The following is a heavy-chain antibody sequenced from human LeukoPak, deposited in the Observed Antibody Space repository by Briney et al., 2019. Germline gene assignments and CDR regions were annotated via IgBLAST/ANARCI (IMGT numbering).Heavy chain of an antibody. Sequence: GASVKVSCKASGYTFTSYYMHWVRQAPGQGLEWMGIINPSGGSTSYAQKFQGRVTMTRDTSTSTVYMELSSLRSEDTAVYYCARDYAPLWSGYCYFDYWGQGTLVTVSS. CDR3: ARDYAPLWSGYCYFDY. V-gene: IGHV1-46*01. J-gene: IGHJ4*02. D-gene: IGHD3-3*01. CDR1: GYTFTSYY. CDR2: INPSGGST.